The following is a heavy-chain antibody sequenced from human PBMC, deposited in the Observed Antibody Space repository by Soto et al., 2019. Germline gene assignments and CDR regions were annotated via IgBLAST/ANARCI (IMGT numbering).Heavy chain of an antibody. D-gene: IGHD6-19*01. J-gene: IGHJ5*02. V-gene: IGHV3-11*05. CDR3: ARDLPDSSTDWFDP. CDR2: ISSTTTNT. CDR1: GFTFSDYY. Sequence: QVQLVESGGGLVKPGGSLRLSCAASGFTFSDYYMSWIRQAPGKGLEWVSYISSTTTNTKYADSVKGRFTISRDNAKKSLYLQLNSLRVEDTAIYYCARDLPDSSTDWFDPWGQGTLVTVSS.